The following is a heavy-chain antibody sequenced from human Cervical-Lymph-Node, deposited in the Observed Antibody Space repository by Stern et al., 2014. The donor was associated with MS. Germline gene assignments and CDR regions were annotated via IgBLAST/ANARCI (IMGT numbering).Heavy chain of an antibody. J-gene: IGHJ6*02. CDR3: TKDMVPGGADV. CDR2: LALDSDQI. D-gene: IGHD2-8*01. Sequence: EVQLVESGGGLVQPGRSLRLSCEVSGITFDDYAIHWVRQAPGKGLEWVAGLALDSDQIGYADSVVGRFTISTDNAKKSVYLQMNSLRDDDTALYYCTKDMVPGGADVWGQGTTVTVSS. CDR1: GITFDDYA. V-gene: IGHV3-9*01.